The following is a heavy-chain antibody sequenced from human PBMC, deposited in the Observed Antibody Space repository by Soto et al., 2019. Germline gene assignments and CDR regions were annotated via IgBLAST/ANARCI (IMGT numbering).Heavy chain of an antibody. Sequence: QVQLVESGGGLVKPGGSLRLSCAASGFTFSDYYMSWIRQAPGKGLEWVSYISSSSSYTNYADSVKGRFTISRDNAKNSLYLQMNSLRAEDTAVYYCARDCAVGATAWFDPWGQGTLVTVSS. D-gene: IGHD1-26*01. CDR3: ARDCAVGATAWFDP. CDR1: GFTFSDYY. CDR2: ISSSSSYT. J-gene: IGHJ5*02. V-gene: IGHV3-11*06.